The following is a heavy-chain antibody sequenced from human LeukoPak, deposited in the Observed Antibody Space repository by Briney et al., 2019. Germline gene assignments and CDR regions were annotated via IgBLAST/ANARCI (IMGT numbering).Heavy chain of an antibody. CDR1: GGSISSSSYY. CDR3: AVVTTTTFDY. V-gene: IGHV4-39*01. D-gene: IGHD4-23*01. J-gene: IGHJ4*02. Sequence: SETLSLTCTVSGGSISSSSYYWGWIRQPPGKGLEWIGSIYSGSTYYNPSLRSRVTISVGTSKNQFSLKLSSVTASDTAVYYCAVVTTTTFDYWGQGTLVTVSS. CDR2: IYSGST.